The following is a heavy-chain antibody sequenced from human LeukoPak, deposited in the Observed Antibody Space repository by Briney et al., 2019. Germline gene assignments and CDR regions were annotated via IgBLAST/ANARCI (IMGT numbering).Heavy chain of an antibody. J-gene: IGHJ4*02. Sequence: PSETLSLTSTVSGGSISSGRFYWGWIRQPPGKGLEWIGNMYYSGSTYYNPSLKSRVTISVDTSKNQFSLKLSSVTAADTAVYYCARRSAGNHRNLNFDFWGQGTLVTVSS. CDR3: ARRSAGNHRNLNFDF. CDR1: GGSISSGRFY. D-gene: IGHD1-26*01. CDR2: MYYSGST. V-gene: IGHV4-39*01.